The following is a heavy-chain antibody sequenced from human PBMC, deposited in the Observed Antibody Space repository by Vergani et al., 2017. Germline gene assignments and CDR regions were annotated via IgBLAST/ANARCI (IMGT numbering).Heavy chain of an antibody. CDR3: ARGSSGAGYSGPDS. CDR1: GASMSSVGYY. Sequence: QVQLQESGPGLVQPSQTLSLTCTVSGASMSSVGYYWTWLRQSAGKRLEWIGDILGSGTAYYNASFQGRVSMYVATSKNYFSLTLSSVNATDTAVYYCARGSSGAGYSGPDSWGQGTRVTVSS. V-gene: IGHV4-61*02. D-gene: IGHD1-26*01. J-gene: IGHJ5*01. CDR2: ILGSGTA.